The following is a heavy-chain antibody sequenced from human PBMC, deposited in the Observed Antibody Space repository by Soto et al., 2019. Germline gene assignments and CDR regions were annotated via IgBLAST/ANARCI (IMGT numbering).Heavy chain of an antibody. J-gene: IGHJ2*01. Sequence: QVQLQESGPGLVKPSQSLSLTCTVSGGSLSSGGYYWKWIRKRPGKGLEWIGYTSSSGRANYNPSLEGRVGISLHTPKSHFSLKLSSWTAADTAVYHCAGALGYCAGCDCYGDVGFHFWDRGTLGTVSS. CDR3: AGALGYCAGCDCYGDVGFHF. CDR1: GGSLSSGGYY. CDR2: TSSSGRA. V-gene: IGHV4-31*03. D-gene: IGHD2-8*02.